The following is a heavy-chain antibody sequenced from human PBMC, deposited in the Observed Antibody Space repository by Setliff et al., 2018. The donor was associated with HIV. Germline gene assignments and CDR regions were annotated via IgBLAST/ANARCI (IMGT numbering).Heavy chain of an antibody. J-gene: IGHJ3*02. V-gene: IGHV4-34*01. D-gene: IGHD5-18*01. CDR1: GESFRGHF. Sequence: SETLSLTCVVNGESFRGHFWTWIRQTPGKGLQWIGEIRHSGNTNYNPSLKSRVTISVNTSKNQFSLKLSSVTAADTAVYYCAKDRGYNYGHYAFDIWGQGTMVTVSS. CDR2: IRHSGNT. CDR3: AKDRGYNYGHYAFDI.